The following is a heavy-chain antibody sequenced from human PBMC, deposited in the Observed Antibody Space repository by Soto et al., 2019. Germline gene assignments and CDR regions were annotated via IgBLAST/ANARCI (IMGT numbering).Heavy chain of an antibody. CDR1: GFTFGDYA. Sequence: SLRLSCRSTGFTFGDYALSWVRQAPGKGLEWVAFMRSADYGGTTEYAPSVQGRFSISRDDSKSTAYLEMNSLKTEDTAVYYCSRGVTGFDYWGQGT. CDR3: SRGVTGFDY. J-gene: IGHJ4*02. CDR2: MRSADYGGTT. D-gene: IGHD3-10*01. V-gene: IGHV3-49*04.